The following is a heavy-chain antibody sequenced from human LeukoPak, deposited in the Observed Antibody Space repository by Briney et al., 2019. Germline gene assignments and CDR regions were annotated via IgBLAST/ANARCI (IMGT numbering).Heavy chain of an antibody. CDR3: VKGNSGYVRRYFDY. CDR2: ISSNGGST. J-gene: IGHJ4*02. Sequence: PGGSLRLSCSASGFTFSSYAMHWVRQAPGKGLEYVSAISSNGGSTYYADSVKGGFTISRDNSKNTLYLQMSSLRAEDTAVYYCVKGNSGYVRRYFDYWGQGTLVTVSS. CDR1: GFTFSSYA. D-gene: IGHD5-12*01. V-gene: IGHV3-64D*06.